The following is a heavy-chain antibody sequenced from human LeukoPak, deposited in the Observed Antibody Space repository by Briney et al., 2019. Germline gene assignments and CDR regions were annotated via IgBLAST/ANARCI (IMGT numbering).Heavy chain of an antibody. V-gene: IGHV1-3*01. J-gene: IGHJ4*02. D-gene: IGHD6-19*01. CDR1: GYTFTSYA. CDR3: ARSSGWQWLSPEDY. CDR2: INAGNGNT. Sequence: ASVKVSCKASGYTFTSYAMHWVRPAPGQRLEWMGWINAGNGNTKYSQKFQGRVTITRDTSASTAYMELSSLRSEDTAVYYCARSSGWQWLSPEDYRGQGTLVTVSS.